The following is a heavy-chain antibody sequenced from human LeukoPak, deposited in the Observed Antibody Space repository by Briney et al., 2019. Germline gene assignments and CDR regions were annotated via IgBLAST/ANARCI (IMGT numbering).Heavy chain of an antibody. CDR2: ISGSGSTI. V-gene: IGHV3-11*01. CDR1: DFSFSDST. Sequence: GGSLRLSCAAFDFSFSDSTMSWVRQAAGKGLEWVSYISGSGSTIYYADSVKGRFTISRDNAKNSLYLQMNSLRADDTAVYYCARPKRGYCTNGVCYIGDFYHYYYMDVWGKGTTVTVSS. CDR3: ARPKRGYCTNGVCYIGDFYHYYYMDV. D-gene: IGHD2-8*01. J-gene: IGHJ6*03.